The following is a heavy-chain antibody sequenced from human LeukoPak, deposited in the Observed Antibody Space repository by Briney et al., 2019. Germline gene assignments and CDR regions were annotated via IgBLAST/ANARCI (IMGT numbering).Heavy chain of an antibody. D-gene: IGHD4-11*01. CDR2: ISWNSGSI. CDR3: AKALTTVTTPGFDP. V-gene: IGHV3-9*01. J-gene: IGHJ5*02. Sequence: GGSLRLSCAASGFTFDDYAMHWVRQAPGKGLEWVSGISWNSGSIIYADSVKGRFTISRDNAKNSLYLQMNSLRAEDTALYYCAKALTTVTTPGFDPWGQGTLVTVSS. CDR1: GFTFDDYA.